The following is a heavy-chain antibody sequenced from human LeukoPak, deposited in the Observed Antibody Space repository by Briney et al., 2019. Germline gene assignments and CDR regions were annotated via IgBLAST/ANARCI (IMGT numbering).Heavy chain of an antibody. CDR3: AKIFQSSSWFDLDY. V-gene: IGHV3-23*01. D-gene: IGHD6-13*01. Sequence: GGSLRLSCAASGFTFSSYAMSWVRQAPGKGLEWVSAISGSGGSTYYADSVKGRFTISRDNSKNKLYLQMNSLRAEDTAVYYCAKIFQSSSWFDLDYWGQGTLVTVSS. J-gene: IGHJ4*02. CDR1: GFTFSSYA. CDR2: ISGSGGST.